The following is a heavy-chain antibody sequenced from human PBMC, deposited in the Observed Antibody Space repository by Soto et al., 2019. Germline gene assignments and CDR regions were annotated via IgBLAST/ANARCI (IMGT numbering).Heavy chain of an antibody. D-gene: IGHD2-2*01. CDR3: ARSRSTGDDAFDI. Sequence: SVKVSCKASGGTFSSYAISWVRQAPGQGLEWMGGIIPIFGTANYAQKFQGRVTITADESTSTAYMELSSLRSEDTAVYYCARSRSTGDDAFDIWGQGTMVTVSS. V-gene: IGHV1-69*13. CDR2: IIPIFGTA. CDR1: GGTFSSYA. J-gene: IGHJ3*02.